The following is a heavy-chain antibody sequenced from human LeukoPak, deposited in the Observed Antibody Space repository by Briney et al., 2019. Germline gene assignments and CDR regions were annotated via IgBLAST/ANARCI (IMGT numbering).Heavy chain of an antibody. V-gene: IGHV3-21*01. D-gene: IGHD2-15*01. CDR2: ISSSSSYI. CDR3: ARGVVVAAVNWFDP. CDR1: GFTFRSYS. Sequence: GGSLRLSCAASGFTFRSYSMNWVRQAPGKGLEWVSSISSSSSYIYYAGSVKGRFTISRDNAKNSLYLQMNSLRAEDTAVYYCARGVVVAAVNWFDPWGQGTLVTVSS. J-gene: IGHJ5*02.